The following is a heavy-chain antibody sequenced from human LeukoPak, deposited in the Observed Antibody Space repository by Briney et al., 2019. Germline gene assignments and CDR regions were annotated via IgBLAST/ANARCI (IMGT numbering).Heavy chain of an antibody. CDR1: GGSISSSSYY. D-gene: IGHD1-26*01. Sequence: PSETLSLTCTVSGGSISSSSYYWGWIRQPPGKGLEWIGSIYYSGSTYYNPSLKSRVTISVDTSKNQFSLKLSSVTAADTAVYYCARTRRLHLVGAARSGQNWFDPWGQGTLVTVSS. J-gene: IGHJ5*02. CDR2: IYYSGST. V-gene: IGHV4-39*01. CDR3: ARTRRLHLVGAARSGQNWFDP.